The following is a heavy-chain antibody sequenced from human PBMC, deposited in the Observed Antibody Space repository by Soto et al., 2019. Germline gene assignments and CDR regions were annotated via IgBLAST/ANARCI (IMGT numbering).Heavy chain of an antibody. J-gene: IGHJ4*02. CDR2: IIPILGIA. V-gene: IGHV1-69*08. Sequence: QVQLVQSGAEVKKPGSSVKVSCKASGGTFSSYTISWVRQAPGQGREWMGRIIPILGIATYAQKFQGRVTITAAKSTSTAYMELSSVRSEDTDVYYCARDRGDGYNNYWGQGTLVTVSS. CDR3: ARDRGDGYNNY. D-gene: IGHD3-10*01. CDR1: GGTFSSYT.